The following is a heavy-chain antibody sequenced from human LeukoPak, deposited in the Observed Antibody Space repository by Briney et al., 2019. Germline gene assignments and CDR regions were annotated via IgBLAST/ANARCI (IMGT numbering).Heavy chain of an antibody. CDR1: GFTFSSYA. D-gene: IGHD6-13*01. Sequence: PGGPLRLSCAASGFTFSSYAMSWVRQAPGKGLEWVSAISSSSYIYYADSVKGRFTISRDNAKNSLYLQMNSLRAEDTAVYYCARAQQLVPNDAFDIWGQGTMVTVSS. J-gene: IGHJ3*02. CDR2: ISSSSYI. CDR3: ARAQQLVPNDAFDI. V-gene: IGHV3-21*01.